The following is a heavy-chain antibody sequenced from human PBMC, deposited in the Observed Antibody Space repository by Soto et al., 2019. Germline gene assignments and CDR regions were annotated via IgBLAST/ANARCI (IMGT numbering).Heavy chain of an antibody. CDR1: GGSFSGYY. CDR3: ASVVVPAAIMPYFDY. J-gene: IGHJ4*02. Sequence: SETLSLTCAVYGGSFSGYYWSWIRQPPGKGLEWIGEINHSGSTNYNPSLKSRVTISVDTSKNQFSLKLSSVTAADTAVYYCASVVVPAAIMPYFDYWGQGTLVTVSS. CDR2: INHSGST. V-gene: IGHV4-34*01. D-gene: IGHD2-2*01.